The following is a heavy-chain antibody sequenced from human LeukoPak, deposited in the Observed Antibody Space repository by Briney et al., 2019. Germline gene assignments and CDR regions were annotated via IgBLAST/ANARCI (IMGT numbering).Heavy chain of an antibody. CDR2: INPSGGST. Sequence: ASVKVSCKASGYTFTSYYMHWVRQAPGQGLEWMGTINPSGGSTSYAQKFQGRVTMTRDTSTSTVYMELSSLRSEDTAVYYCARDLNGYTRGTDEEYFQHWGQGTLVTVSS. J-gene: IGHJ1*01. V-gene: IGHV1-46*01. CDR3: ARDLNGYTRGTDEEYFQH. CDR1: GYTFTSYY. D-gene: IGHD5-24*01.